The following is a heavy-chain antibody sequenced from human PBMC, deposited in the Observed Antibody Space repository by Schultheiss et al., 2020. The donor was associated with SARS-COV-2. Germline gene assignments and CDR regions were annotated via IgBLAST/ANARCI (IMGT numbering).Heavy chain of an antibody. Sequence: GGSLRLSCAASGFTFSSYSMNWVRQAPGKGLEWVSYISSSSSTIYYADSVKGRFTISRDNAKNSLYLQMNSLRAEDTAVYYCARTIAARPGSYWYFDLWGRGTLVTVSS. V-gene: IGHV3-48*04. CDR3: ARTIAARPGSYWYFDL. CDR2: ISSSSSTI. D-gene: IGHD6-6*01. CDR1: GFTFSSYS. J-gene: IGHJ2*01.